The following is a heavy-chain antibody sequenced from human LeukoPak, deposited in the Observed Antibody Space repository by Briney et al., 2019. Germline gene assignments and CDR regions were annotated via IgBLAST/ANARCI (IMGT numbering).Heavy chain of an antibody. CDR1: SDSISSGDYY. CDR3: AGEHKSYGDYPYYFDS. Sequence: PSQTLSLTCTVSSDSISSGDYYWSWIRQPAGKGLEFIGYINKNGGTYYNPPLKSRVSISIDTSKNQFSLKLTSVTAADTAVYFCAGEHKSYGDYPYYFDSWGQGTLVTVSS. J-gene: IGHJ4*02. V-gene: IGHV4-30-4*01. D-gene: IGHD4-17*01. CDR2: INKNGGT.